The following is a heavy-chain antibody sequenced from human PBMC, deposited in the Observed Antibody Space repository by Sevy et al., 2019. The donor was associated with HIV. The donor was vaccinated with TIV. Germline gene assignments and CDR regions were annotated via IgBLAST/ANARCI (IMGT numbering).Heavy chain of an antibody. CDR1: GFTFSKYS. J-gene: IGHJ4*02. V-gene: IGHV3-23*01. CDR2: LSFGCGEI. CDR3: AREGCTKPHDY. Sequence: GGSLRLSCAASGFTFSKYSMSWVRQPPGKGLEWVSTLSFGCGEINYADSVKGRFTISRANSKSSVYLQMNNLRPEATAVYYCAREGCTKPHDYWGQGTLVTVSS. D-gene: IGHD2-8*01.